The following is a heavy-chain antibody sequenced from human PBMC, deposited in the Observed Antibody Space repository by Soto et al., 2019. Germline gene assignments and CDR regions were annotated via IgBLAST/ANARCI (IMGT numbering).Heavy chain of an antibody. Sequence: QVQLGESGGGVVQPGGSLRLSCAASGFTFSSHSIQWVRQAPGKGLEWVAVISYDGSIKYYADSVKGRFTISRDNSKNTAYLQMNSLRAEDTAVFYCAREWSTSGDLDYWGQGTLVIVSS. CDR1: GFTFSSHS. CDR3: AREWSTSGDLDY. V-gene: IGHV3-30-3*01. CDR2: ISYDGSIK. D-gene: IGHD3-10*01. J-gene: IGHJ4*02.